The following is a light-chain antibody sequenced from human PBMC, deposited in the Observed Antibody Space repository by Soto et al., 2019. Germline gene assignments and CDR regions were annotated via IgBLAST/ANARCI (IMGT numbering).Light chain of an antibody. CDR2: KAS. J-gene: IGKJ1*01. CDR1: QTISSW. Sequence: DMQMTQSTATLSVSVGDRGTITWRASQTISSWLAWYQQKPGKAPKLLIYKASTLKSGVPSRFSGSLSGTEFTLTISSLQPDDFAPYYCQHYNRYSQAFGQGTKVDIK. CDR3: QHYNRYSQA. V-gene: IGKV1-5*03.